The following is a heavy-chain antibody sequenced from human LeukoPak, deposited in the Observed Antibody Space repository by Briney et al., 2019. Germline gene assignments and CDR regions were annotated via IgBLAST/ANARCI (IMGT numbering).Heavy chain of an antibody. CDR1: GFTFSSFS. D-gene: IGHD6-13*01. CDR3: ARGYSTSWYHFWYFDL. Sequence: GGSLRLSCAASGFTFSSFSMSWIRQAPGRGLEWVSSVSSGGDSYIYYADSVEGRFTISRDNAKDSLYLQMNSLRAEDTAVYYCARGYSTSWYHFWYFDLWGRGTLVTVSS. V-gene: IGHV3-21*01. J-gene: IGHJ2*01. CDR2: VSSGGDSYI.